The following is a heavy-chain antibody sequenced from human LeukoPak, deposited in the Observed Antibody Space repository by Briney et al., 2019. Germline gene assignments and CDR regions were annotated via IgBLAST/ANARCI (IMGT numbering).Heavy chain of an antibody. V-gene: IGHV3-21*01. CDR3: ARSAGYSGYDPKFDY. CDR1: GFTFSSYS. J-gene: IGHJ4*02. CDR2: ISSSSSYI. D-gene: IGHD5-12*01. Sequence: GGSLRLSCAASGFTFSSYSMNWVRQAPGKGLDWVSSISSSSSYIYYADSVKGRFTISRDNAKNSLYLQMNSLRAEDTAVYYCARSAGYSGYDPKFDYWGQGTLVTVSS.